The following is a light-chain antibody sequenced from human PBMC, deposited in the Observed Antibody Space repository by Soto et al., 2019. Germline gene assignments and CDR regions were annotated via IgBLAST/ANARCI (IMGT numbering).Light chain of an antibody. CDR1: SSNIGAGYD. V-gene: IGLV1-40*01. J-gene: IGLJ3*02. CDR3: QSYDSSLSGWV. Sequence: QYVLTQPPSVSGAPGQRVTISCTGSSSNIGAGYDVHWYQQLPGTAPKLLIYGNSNRPSGVPDRFSGSQSGTSASLAITGLQAEDEADYYCQSYDSSLSGWVFGGGTKVTVL. CDR2: GNS.